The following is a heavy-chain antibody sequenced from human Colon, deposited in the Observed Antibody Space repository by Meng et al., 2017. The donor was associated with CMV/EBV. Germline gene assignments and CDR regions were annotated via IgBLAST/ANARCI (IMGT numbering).Heavy chain of an antibody. D-gene: IGHD2-2*01. CDR2: IGTHNGGT. V-gene: IGHV1-18*01. Sequence: ASVKVSCKASGYTFTRYAISWVRQAPGQGLEWMGRIGTHNGGTDSAQKFQERVTMTTDTATSTAYMELRSLRSDDTAVYYCARYEDYCSDTACFLGPYFDNWGQGTLVTVSS. CDR3: ARYEDYCSDTACFLGPYFDN. J-gene: IGHJ4*02. CDR1: GYTFTRYA.